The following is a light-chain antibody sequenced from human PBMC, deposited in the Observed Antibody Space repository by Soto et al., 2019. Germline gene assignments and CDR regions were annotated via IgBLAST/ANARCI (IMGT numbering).Light chain of an antibody. V-gene: IGKV1-5*03. CDR3: QQYNRYPYT. J-gene: IGKJ2*01. CDR2: KAS. Sequence: DVQMTQSPSTLPASVGDRVTITCRASQSITSWLTWYQQKPGKAPKLLTYKASTLESGVPSRFSGSGSGTEFTLTISSLQPDDYAAYYCQQYNRYPYTFGQGTKLEIK. CDR1: QSITSW.